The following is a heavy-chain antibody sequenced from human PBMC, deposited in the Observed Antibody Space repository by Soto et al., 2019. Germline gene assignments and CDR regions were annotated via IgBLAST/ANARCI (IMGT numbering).Heavy chain of an antibody. Sequence: QVQLVQSGGEVKKPGASVKVSCKASGYTFSNFGISWARQAPGQGLEWMGWISTDNGSTKYAQNLQGRVTMTTDTTTSTAYMELRSLRSDDTAVYYCTRDAKYYDIITGYFVNDYWGQGTLVTVSS. D-gene: IGHD3-9*01. J-gene: IGHJ4*02. CDR3: TRDAKYYDIITGYFVNDY. CDR2: ISTDNGST. CDR1: GYTFSNFG. V-gene: IGHV1-18*01.